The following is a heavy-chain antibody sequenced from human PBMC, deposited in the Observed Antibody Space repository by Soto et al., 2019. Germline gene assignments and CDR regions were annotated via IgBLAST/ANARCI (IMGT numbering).Heavy chain of an antibody. CDR2: ISYDGSNK. D-gene: IGHD6-19*01. CDR1: GFTFSSYG. V-gene: IGHV3-30*18. Sequence: QVQLVESGGGVVQPGRSLRLSCAASGFTFSSYGMHWVRQAPGKGLEWVAVISYDGSNKYYADSVKGRFTISRDNSKNTLYLQMNSLRAEDTAVYYCAKGLSAWLVESVGMDVW. CDR3: AKGLSAWLVESVGMDV. J-gene: IGHJ6*01.